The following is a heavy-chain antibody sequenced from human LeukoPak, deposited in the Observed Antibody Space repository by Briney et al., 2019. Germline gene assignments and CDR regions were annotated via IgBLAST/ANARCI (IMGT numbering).Heavy chain of an antibody. CDR3: ARDARRYYVWGSYPLYYFDY. V-gene: IGHV3-23*01. J-gene: IGHJ4*02. CDR1: GFTFSSSV. D-gene: IGHD3-16*02. CDR2: IDGSSEVT. Sequence: GGSLRLSCAASGFTFSSSVMTWVRLAPGKGLEWVSCIDGSSEVTRYADSVKGRFTISKDNSKNSLYLQMNSLRAEDTAVYYCARDARRYYVWGSYPLYYFDYWGQGTLVTVSS.